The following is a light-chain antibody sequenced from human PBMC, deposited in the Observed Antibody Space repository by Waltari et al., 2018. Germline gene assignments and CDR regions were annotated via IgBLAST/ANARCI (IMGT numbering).Light chain of an antibody. CDR1: EDIRSD. V-gene: IGKV1-6*02. J-gene: IGKJ1*01. Sequence: IQMTQSPSSLSASVGDTVTIKCRATEDIRSDLNWYQQKPGKAPKLLISTTSKLENGVPSRFSGSGSHTDFTLAISSLQPEDVAVYSCQQYYSTPLTFGQGTKVEIK. CDR3: QQYYSTPLT. CDR2: TTS.